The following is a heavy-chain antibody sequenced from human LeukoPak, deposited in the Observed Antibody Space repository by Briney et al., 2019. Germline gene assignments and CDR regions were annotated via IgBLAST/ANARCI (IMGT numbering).Heavy chain of an antibody. CDR2: IGHSGYDI. CDR3: ANHLACGSTTCPSFDH. D-gene: IGHD2-2*01. CDR1: GFTFSRYS. Sequence: GGPLRLSCAASGFTFSRYSMNWVRQAPGKGLEWVSSIGHSGYDIYYADSVKGRFTISRDNAKNSLSLQMNNLRIDDTAVYYCANHLACGSTTCPSFDHWGQGTLVTVSS. V-gene: IGHV3-21*01. J-gene: IGHJ4*02.